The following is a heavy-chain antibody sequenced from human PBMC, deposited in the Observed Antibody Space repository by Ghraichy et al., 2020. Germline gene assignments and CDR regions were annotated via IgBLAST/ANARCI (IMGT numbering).Heavy chain of an antibody. V-gene: IGHV3-23*01. J-gene: IGHJ4*02. CDR1: GFTFSSYA. CDR2: ISGSGGST. D-gene: IGHD3-10*01. CDR3: AKDYYGSGMMGGYFDY. Sequence: GGSLRLSCAASGFTFSSYAMSWVRQAPGKGLEWVSAISGSGGSTYYADSVKGRFTISRDNSKNTLYLQMNSLRAEDTAVYYCAKDYYGSGMMGGYFDYWGQGTLVTVSS.